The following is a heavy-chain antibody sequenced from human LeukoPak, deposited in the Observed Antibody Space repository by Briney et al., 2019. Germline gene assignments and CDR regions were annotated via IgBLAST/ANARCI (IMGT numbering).Heavy chain of an antibody. V-gene: IGHV4-39*01. CDR3: ARRSPLVVVTAAHYYDY. Sequence: SETLSLTCTVSGDSITNSNYFWGWIRQPPGQGLEWIGEVFYNGNTHYNPSLKSRVTISTDTTKNQFSLTLTAVTASDTAIYYCARRSPLVVVTAAHYYDYWGQGTLVTVSS. CDR1: GDSITNSNYF. CDR2: VFYNGNT. D-gene: IGHD2-21*02. J-gene: IGHJ4*02.